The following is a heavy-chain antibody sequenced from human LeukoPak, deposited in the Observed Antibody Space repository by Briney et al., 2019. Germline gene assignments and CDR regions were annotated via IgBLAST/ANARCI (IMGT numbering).Heavy chain of an antibody. CDR3: ARRKALGSYAFDI. J-gene: IGHJ3*02. CDR2: IYTSGST. V-gene: IGHV4-4*07. D-gene: IGHD3-10*01. Sequence: GSLRLSCAASGFTFSTYAMSWIRQPAGKGLEWIGRIYTSGSTNYNPSLKSRVTMSVDTSKNQFSLKLSSVTAADTAVYYCARRKALGSYAFDIWGQGTMVTVSS. CDR1: GFTFSTYA.